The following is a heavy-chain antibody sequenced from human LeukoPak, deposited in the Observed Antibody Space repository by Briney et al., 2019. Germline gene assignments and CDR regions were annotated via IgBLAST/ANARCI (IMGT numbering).Heavy chain of an antibody. D-gene: IGHD3-16*02. CDR1: GYTLTELS. J-gene: IGHJ4*02. V-gene: IGHV1-24*01. Sequence: ASVKVSCKVSGYTLTELSMHWVRQAPGKGLEWMGGFDPEDGETIYAQKFQGRVTMTEDTSTDTAYMELSSLRSEDTAVYYCATVPRYDYVWGSYRFEYWGQGTLVIVSS. CDR3: ATVPRYDYVWGSYRFEY. CDR2: FDPEDGET.